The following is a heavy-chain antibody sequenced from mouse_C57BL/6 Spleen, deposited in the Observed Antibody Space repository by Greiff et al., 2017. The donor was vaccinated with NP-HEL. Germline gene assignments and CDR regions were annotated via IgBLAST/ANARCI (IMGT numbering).Heavy chain of an antibody. CDR1: GYAFTNYL. Sequence: VKLQESGAELVRPGTSVKVSCKASGYAFTNYLIEWVKQRPGQGLEWIGVINPGSGGTNYNEKFKGKATLTADKSSSTAYMQLSSLTSEDSAVYFCARSGGYYGHFDYWGQGTTLTVSS. D-gene: IGHD1-1*01. CDR2: INPGSGGT. V-gene: IGHV1-54*01. CDR3: ARSGGYYGHFDY. J-gene: IGHJ2*01.